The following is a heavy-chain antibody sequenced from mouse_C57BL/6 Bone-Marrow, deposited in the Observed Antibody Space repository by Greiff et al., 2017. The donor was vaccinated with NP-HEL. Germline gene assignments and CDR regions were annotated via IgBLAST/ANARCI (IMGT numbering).Heavy chain of an antibody. J-gene: IGHJ2*01. CDR1: GFTFSSYG. CDR3: ARHYYSNYFDY. V-gene: IGHV5-6*01. D-gene: IGHD2-5*01. Sequence: VQLKESGGDLVKPGGSLKLSCAASGFTFSSYGMSWVRQTPDKRLAWVATISSGGSYTYYPDSVKGRFTISRDNAKNTLYLQMSSLKSEDTAMYYCARHYYSNYFDYWGQGTTLTVSS. CDR2: ISSGGSYT.